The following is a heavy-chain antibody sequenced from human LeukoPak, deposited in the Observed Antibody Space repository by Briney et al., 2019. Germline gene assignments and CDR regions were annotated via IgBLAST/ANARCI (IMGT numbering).Heavy chain of an antibody. CDR1: GFTFSSYG. D-gene: IGHD3-3*01. V-gene: IGHV3-23*01. Sequence: GGSLRLSCAASGFTFSSYGMSWVRQAPGKGLEWVSAISGSGSNTYYADSVKGRFTISRDNSRDTLYLRMSTLRAEDTAVYYCARFTTIFRVDPWGQGTLVTVSS. CDR2: ISGSGSNT. CDR3: ARFTTIFRVDP. J-gene: IGHJ5*02.